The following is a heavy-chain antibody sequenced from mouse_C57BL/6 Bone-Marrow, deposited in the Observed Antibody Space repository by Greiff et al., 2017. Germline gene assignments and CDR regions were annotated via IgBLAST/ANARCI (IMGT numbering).Heavy chain of an antibody. CDR1: GYTFTSYW. D-gene: IGHD2-1*01. CDR2: IDPSDSYT. J-gene: IGHJ2*01. Sequence: QVQLQQPGAELVKPGASVKLSCKASGYTFTSYWMQWVKQRPGQGLEWIGEIDPSDSYTNYNQKFKGKATLTVDTSSSTAYRQLSSLTSEDSAVYYCAREGADYGNYDNYFDYWGQGTTLTVSS. CDR3: AREGADYGNYDNYFDY. V-gene: IGHV1-50*01.